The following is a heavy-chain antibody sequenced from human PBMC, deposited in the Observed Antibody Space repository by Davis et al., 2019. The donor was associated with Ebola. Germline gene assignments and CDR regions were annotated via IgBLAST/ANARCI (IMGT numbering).Heavy chain of an antibody. CDR1: GFTFSSYA. CDR3: TYGGTTMRYYYYGMDV. D-gene: IGHD4-23*01. J-gene: IGHJ6*02. Sequence: PGGSLRLSCAASGFTFSSYAMSWVRQAPGKGLEWVSAISGSGGSTYYADSVKGRFTISRDNSKNTAYLQMNSLKTEDTAVYYCTYGGTTMRYYYYGMDVWGQGTTVTVSS. V-gene: IGHV3-23*01. CDR2: ISGSGGST.